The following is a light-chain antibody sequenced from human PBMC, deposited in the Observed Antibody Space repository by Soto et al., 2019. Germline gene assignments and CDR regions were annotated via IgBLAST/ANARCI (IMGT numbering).Light chain of an antibody. J-gene: IGKJ1*01. CDR1: QSVSSN. Sequence: EIVMTQSPATLAVAPGERATRSCRASQSVSSNLAWYQQKPGQAPRLLIYGASTRATGIPARFSGSGSGTDFTLTISSLEPEDSAVYYCQHRSNWHGTFGQGTKVDI. CDR3: QHRSNWHGT. CDR2: GAS. V-gene: IGKV3-15*01.